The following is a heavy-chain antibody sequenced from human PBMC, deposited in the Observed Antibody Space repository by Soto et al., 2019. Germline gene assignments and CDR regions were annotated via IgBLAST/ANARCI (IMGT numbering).Heavy chain of an antibody. J-gene: IGHJ4*02. CDR3: ARNAEYCRSTSCYGFDY. Sequence: ASVKVSCKASGYTFTSYGISWVRQAPGQGLEWMGWISAYNGNTNYAQKLQGRVTMSTDTSTSTVYMKLSSLRSEDAAAYYCARNAEYCRSTSCYGFDYWGQGTRVTVSS. CDR2: ISAYNGNT. V-gene: IGHV1-18*01. D-gene: IGHD2-2*01. CDR1: GYTFTSYG.